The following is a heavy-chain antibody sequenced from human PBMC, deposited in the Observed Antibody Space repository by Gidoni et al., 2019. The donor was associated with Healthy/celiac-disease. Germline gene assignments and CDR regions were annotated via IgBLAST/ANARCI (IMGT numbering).Heavy chain of an antibody. V-gene: IGHV6-1*01. Sequence: QVQLQQSGPGLVKPSQTLSLTCAIPGDRVSSTSAAWNWIRQSPSRGLEWLGRTYYRSKWYNDYAVSVKSRITINPDTSKNQFSLQLNSVTPEDTAVYYCARGEIAAAGNWFDPWGQGTLVTVSS. J-gene: IGHJ5*02. D-gene: IGHD6-13*01. CDR3: ARGEIAAAGNWFDP. CDR2: TYYRSKWYN. CDR1: GDRVSSTSAA.